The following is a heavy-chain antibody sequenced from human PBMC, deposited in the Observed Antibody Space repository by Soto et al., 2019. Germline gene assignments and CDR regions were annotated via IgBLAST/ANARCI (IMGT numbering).Heavy chain of an antibody. D-gene: IGHD4-17*01. J-gene: IGHJ6*03. V-gene: IGHV4-31*02. CDR2: IYYSGST. CDR3: AREYGDYYYYYIDV. Sequence: LYQGQGLQWIAYIYYSGSTYYNPCLKSRVTISGDTSKNQCSLKLSSVTAAATAVYDCAREYGDYYYYYIDVWGKETTFTVS.